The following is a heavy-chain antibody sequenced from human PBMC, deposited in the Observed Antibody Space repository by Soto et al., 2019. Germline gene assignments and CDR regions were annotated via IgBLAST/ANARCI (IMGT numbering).Heavy chain of an antibody. CDR3: ATDKYGAGRVGVHF. CDR1: GGTSTIYT. CDR2: IVPTLRIT. V-gene: IGHV1-69*08. D-gene: IGHD1-26*01. J-gene: IGHJ4*02. Sequence: QVQLVQSGAEVKKPGASLRVSCETSGGTSTIYTITWVRQAPGQGLQWMGRIVPTLRITNDAQEFQGRLPITEDSSTSTAHIELTSLTSEDAAVYYCATDKYGAGRVGVHFWGQGTLVNVSS.